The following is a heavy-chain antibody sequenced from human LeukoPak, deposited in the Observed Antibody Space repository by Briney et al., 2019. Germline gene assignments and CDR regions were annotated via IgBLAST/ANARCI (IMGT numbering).Heavy chain of an antibody. D-gene: IGHD3-22*01. CDR2: ISSSSSYI. CDR3: ANYYYDSSGYRPFDY. Sequence: GGSLRLSCAASGFTFSSYSMNWVRQAPGKGLEWVSSISSSSSYIYYADSVKGRFTISRDNSKNTLYLQMNSLRAEDTAVYYCANYYYDSSGYRPFDYWGQGTLVTVSS. V-gene: IGHV3-21*01. J-gene: IGHJ4*02. CDR1: GFTFSSYS.